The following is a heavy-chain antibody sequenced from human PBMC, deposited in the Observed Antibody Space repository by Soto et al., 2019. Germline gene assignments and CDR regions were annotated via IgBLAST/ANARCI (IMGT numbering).Heavy chain of an antibody. CDR1: GGSISSGGYY. CDR3: AIDLCSTTHCNWLDP. D-gene: IGHD2-2*01. V-gene: IGHV4-31*03. J-gene: IGHJ5*02. CDR2: FYYSGST. Sequence: SETLSLTCTVSGGSISSGGYYWSWIRQHPGKGLEWIGYFYYSGSTYYNPSLKSRVTISVDTSKNQFSLEVSSVTAADTAVYYCAIDLCSTTHCNWLDPWGQGTLVTVSS.